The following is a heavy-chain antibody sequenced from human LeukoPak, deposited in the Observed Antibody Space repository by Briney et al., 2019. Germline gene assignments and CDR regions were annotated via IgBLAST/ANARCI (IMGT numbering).Heavy chain of an antibody. CDR2: IYYSGST. J-gene: IGHJ3*02. CDR1: GGSISSTSYY. D-gene: IGHD1-26*01. CDR3: ARRDTDIVGATDAFDI. V-gene: IGHV4-39*01. Sequence: PSETLSLTCTVSGGSISSTSYYWGWIRQPPGKGLEWIGYIYYSGSTYYNLSLKSRVTISVDTSKNQFSLKLTSVTAADTAVYYCARRDTDIVGATDAFDIWGQGTMVTVSS.